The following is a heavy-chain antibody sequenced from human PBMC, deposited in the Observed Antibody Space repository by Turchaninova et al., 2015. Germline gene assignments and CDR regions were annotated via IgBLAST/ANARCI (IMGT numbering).Heavy chain of an antibody. V-gene: IGHV3-21*01. D-gene: IGHD6-6*01. CDR3: AREYSSSSGKAFDI. CDR1: GFTFSSYN. Sequence: EVQLVESGGGLVKPGGSLGLSCAASGFTFSSYNMNWVRQAPGKGLGWFSSIRSSSSYINYADSVKGRFTTSRDNAKSSLFLQMNSLRAEDTAVYFCAREYSSSSGKAFDIWGQGTMVTVSS. CDR2: IRSSSSYI. J-gene: IGHJ3*02.